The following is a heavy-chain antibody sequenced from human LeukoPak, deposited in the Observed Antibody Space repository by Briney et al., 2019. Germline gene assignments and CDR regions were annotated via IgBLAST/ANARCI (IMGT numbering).Heavy chain of an antibody. CDR1: GYTFTDYD. D-gene: IGHD3-10*01. Sequence: ASVKVSCKASGYTFTDYDITWVRQAPGQGLEWMGRVSPYNGNTYYSQRFQDRVTITKDTSTGTAYMDLRNLRTDDTAMYYCARNGRVRRVVKDLFEYWGQGTLVAVSS. CDR2: VSPYNGNT. CDR3: ARNGRVRRVVKDLFEY. J-gene: IGHJ4*02. V-gene: IGHV1-18*01.